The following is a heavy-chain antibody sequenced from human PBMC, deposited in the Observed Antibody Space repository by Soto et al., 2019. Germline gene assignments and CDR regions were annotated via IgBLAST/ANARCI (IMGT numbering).Heavy chain of an antibody. Sequence: SETLSLTCTVSGGSISSYYWSWIRQPPGKGLEWIGYIYYSGSTNYNPSLKSRVTISVATSKNQFSLKLSSVTAADTAVYYCARDKGIAAAGFYYYYGMDVWGQGTTVTV. CDR1: GGSISSYY. CDR3: ARDKGIAAAGFYYYYGMDV. CDR2: IYYSGST. D-gene: IGHD6-13*01. J-gene: IGHJ6*02. V-gene: IGHV4-59*01.